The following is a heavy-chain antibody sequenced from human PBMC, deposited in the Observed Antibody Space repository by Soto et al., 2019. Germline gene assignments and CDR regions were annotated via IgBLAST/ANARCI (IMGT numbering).Heavy chain of an antibody. J-gene: IGHJ5*02. CDR1: GGAVSSGTYS. Sequence: ETLSLTCTVSGGAVSSGTYSWSWIRQPPGKGLEWIGHIYFTGSTNYNPSLKSRVTMSLDTSRNQFSLKLSSVTAADTAVYYCTRGPPRVQWFDPWGLGTLVTVSS. V-gene: IGHV4-61*01. CDR3: TRGPPRVQWFDP. CDR2: IYFTGST.